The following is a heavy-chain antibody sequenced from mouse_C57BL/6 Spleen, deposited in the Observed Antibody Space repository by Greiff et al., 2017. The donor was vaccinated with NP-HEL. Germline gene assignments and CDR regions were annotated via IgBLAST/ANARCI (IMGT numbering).Heavy chain of an antibody. V-gene: IGHV3-6*01. Sequence: EVQLVESGPGLVKPSQSLSLTCSVTGYSITSGYYWNWIRQFPGNKLEWMGYISYDGSNNYNPSLKNRISITRDTSKNQFFLKLNSVTTEDTATYYCARDGGVFAYWGQGTLVTVSA. CDR3: ARDGGVFAY. J-gene: IGHJ3*01. CDR2: ISYDGSN. CDR1: GYSITSGYY.